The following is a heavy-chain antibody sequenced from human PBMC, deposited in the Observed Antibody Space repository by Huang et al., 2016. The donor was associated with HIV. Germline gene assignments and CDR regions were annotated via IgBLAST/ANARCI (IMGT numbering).Heavy chain of an antibody. CDR1: GGSVNSGYYY. CDR2: VFYGGNT. CDR3: ARLPFDYVWGTQRQTALDELDV. V-gene: IGHV4-39*01. D-gene: IGHD3-16*01. Sequence: QLQLQESGPGLVRPSETLSLTCSVSGGSVNSGYYYWGWIRQPPGKGLEWIASVFYGGNTIYNPSLKGRVSMSVDTSKKLFSLNLSSVTAADTAVYFCARLPFDYVWGTQRQTALDELDVWGQGTMVTVSS. J-gene: IGHJ3*01.